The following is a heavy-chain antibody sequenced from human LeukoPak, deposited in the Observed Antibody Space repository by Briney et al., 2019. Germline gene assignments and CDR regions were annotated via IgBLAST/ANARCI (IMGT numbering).Heavy chain of an antibody. D-gene: IGHD5-18*01. J-gene: IGHJ4*02. CDR3: AKEDNYGYFGY. CDR1: GFTFSTYA. V-gene: IGHV3-23*01. CDR2: ISGSGGST. Sequence: GGSLRLSCAASGFTFSTYAMTWVRQAPGKGLEWVSIISGSGGSTYYADSVKGRFTISRDNSKNTLYLQMNSLGAEDTAVYYCAKEDNYGYFGYWGQGTLVIVSS.